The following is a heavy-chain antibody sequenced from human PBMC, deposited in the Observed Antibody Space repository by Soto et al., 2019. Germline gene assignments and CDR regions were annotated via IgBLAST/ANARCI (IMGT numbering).Heavy chain of an antibody. CDR3: ARSPRRPWLDP. CDR2: IYYSGST. D-gene: IGHD6-6*01. J-gene: IGHJ5*02. V-gene: IGHV4-61*01. Sequence: QVQLQESGPGLVKPSETLSLTCTVSGGSVSSGSYYWSWIRQPPGKGLEWIGYIYYSGSTNYNPSLKSRVTLSVDTSKIQFSLKLCSVTAEDTAVFDCARSPRRPWLDPWGQGTLVTVSS. CDR1: GGSVSSGSYY.